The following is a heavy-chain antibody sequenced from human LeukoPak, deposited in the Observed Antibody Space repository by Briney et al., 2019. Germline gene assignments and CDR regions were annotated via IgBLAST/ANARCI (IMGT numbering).Heavy chain of an antibody. D-gene: IGHD2-8*02. V-gene: IGHV3-43D*03. CDR1: GFTFDDYA. Sequence: PGGSLRLSCAASGFTFDDYAMHWVRQAPGKGLEWVSPISWDGGSTYYADSVKGRFTISRDNSKNSLYLQMNSLRAEDTALYYCAKDIEPRSLVGAGDYGMDVWGQGTTVTVSS. CDR2: ISWDGGST. CDR3: AKDIEPRSLVGAGDYGMDV. J-gene: IGHJ6*02.